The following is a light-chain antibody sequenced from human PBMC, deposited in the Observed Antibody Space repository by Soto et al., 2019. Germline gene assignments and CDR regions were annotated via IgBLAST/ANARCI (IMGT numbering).Light chain of an antibody. Sequence: IVWPPSAGTMAVSGEDIDVLCCRASQSVSSSYLAGYQQKPGQAPRLLIYGAASRAAGIPARVSSSGCGTEFTLTISSLQAEECAVYYCQQYNYGAGTFGQGTKVDIK. CDR3: QQYNYGAGT. V-gene: IGKV3D-15*01. J-gene: IGKJ1*01. CDR1: QSVSSSY. CDR2: GAA.